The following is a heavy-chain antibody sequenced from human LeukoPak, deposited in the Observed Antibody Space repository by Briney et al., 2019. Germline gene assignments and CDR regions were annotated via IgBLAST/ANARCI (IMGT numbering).Heavy chain of an antibody. D-gene: IGHD6-19*01. V-gene: IGHV3-23*01. Sequence: GGSLRLSCAASGFTFSSYAMSWVRQAPGKGPEWVSAISGSGGSTYYADSVKGRFTISRDNSKNTLYLQMNSLRAEDTAVYYCAKDIEQWLLHYWGQGTLVTVSS. CDR3: AKDIEQWLLHY. J-gene: IGHJ4*02. CDR2: ISGSGGST. CDR1: GFTFSSYA.